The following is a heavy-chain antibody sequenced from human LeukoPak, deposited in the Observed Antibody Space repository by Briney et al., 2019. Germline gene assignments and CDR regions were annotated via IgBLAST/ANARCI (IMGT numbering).Heavy chain of an antibody. D-gene: IGHD5-12*01. CDR1: GGSISTYY. J-gene: IGHJ4*02. V-gene: IGHV4-59*01. CDR3: ARDGYSGSDAL. CDR2: IYHSGST. Sequence: SETLSLTCTVSGGSISTYYWSWIRQPPGKGLEWIGYIYHSGSTNYNPSLKSRVTISVDTTQNQFSLNLSSVTAADTAIYYCARDGYSGSDALWGQGTLVTVSS.